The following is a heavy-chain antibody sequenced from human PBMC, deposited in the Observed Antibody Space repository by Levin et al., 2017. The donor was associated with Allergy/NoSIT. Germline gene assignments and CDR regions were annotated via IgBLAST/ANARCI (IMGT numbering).Heavy chain of an antibody. CDR1: GGSVSSGSYY. Sequence: ETLSLTCTVSGGSVSSGSYYWSWIRRPPGKGLEWIGYISDSGYTSYNPSLNSRVTISVDTSRNQFSLKLSSVTSADTAVYYCARDQGYTYGAVVYWGQGTLVTVSS. D-gene: IGHD5-18*01. J-gene: IGHJ4*02. CDR3: ARDQGYTYGAVVY. CDR2: ISDSGYT. V-gene: IGHV4-61*01.